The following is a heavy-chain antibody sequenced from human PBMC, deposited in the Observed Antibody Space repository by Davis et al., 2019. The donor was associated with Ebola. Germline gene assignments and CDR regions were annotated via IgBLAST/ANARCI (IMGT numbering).Heavy chain of an antibody. Sequence: GESLKISCAASGFTFSSYGMHWVRQAPGKGLEWVAVISYDGSNKYYADSVKGRFTISRDNSKNTLYLQMNSLRAEDTAVYYCARSQWSDYVLFDYWGQGTLVTVSS. D-gene: IGHD4-17*01. J-gene: IGHJ4*02. CDR3: ARSQWSDYVLFDY. CDR1: GFTFSSYG. V-gene: IGHV3-30*03. CDR2: ISYDGSNK.